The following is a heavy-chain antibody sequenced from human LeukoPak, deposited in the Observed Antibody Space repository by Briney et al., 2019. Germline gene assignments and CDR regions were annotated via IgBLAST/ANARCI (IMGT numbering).Heavy chain of an antibody. D-gene: IGHD4-17*01. J-gene: IGHJ5*02. CDR3: ATVAYGDGNWFDP. CDR2: FDPEDSET. V-gene: IGHV1-24*01. CDR1: GYTLNELS. Sequence: ASVTVSCKVSGYTLNELSMHWVRQAPGKGLEWMGGFDPEDSETIYAQKFQGRVTMTEDTSTDTAYMELSSLRSEDTAVYYGATVAYGDGNWFDPWGQGTLVTVSS.